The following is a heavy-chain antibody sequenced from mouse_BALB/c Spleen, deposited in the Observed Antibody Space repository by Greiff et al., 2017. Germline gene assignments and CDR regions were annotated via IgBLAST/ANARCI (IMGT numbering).Heavy chain of an antibody. V-gene: IGHV1-7*01. Sequence: VQLQQSGAELAKPGASVKMSCKASGYTFTSYWMHWVKQRPGQGLEWIGYINPSTGYTEYNQKFKDKATLTADKSSSTAYMQLSSLTSEDSAVYYCARGEALAYWGQGTLVTVSA. CDR1: GYTFTSYW. CDR3: ARGEALAY. CDR2: INPSTGYT. J-gene: IGHJ3*01. D-gene: IGHD3-2*02.